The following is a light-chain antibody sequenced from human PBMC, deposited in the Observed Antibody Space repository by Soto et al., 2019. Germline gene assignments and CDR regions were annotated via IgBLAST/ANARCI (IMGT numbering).Light chain of an antibody. Sequence: QSVLTQPASVSGSPGQSITISCTGTSSDVGGYNYVSWYQQHPGKAPKLLIYEVSNRPSGVFSRFSGSKSGNTASLTISGLQAEDEADYYCTSYTSSSTWVFGGGTQLTVL. CDR1: SSDVGGYNY. J-gene: IGLJ3*02. CDR3: TSYTSSSTWV. V-gene: IGLV2-14*01. CDR2: EVS.